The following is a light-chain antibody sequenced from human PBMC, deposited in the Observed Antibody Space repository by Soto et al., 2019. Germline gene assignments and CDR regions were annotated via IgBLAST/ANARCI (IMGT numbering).Light chain of an antibody. V-gene: IGLV2-14*01. Sequence: QPALTQPDSVSGSPGQSITLSCTGTSSDVGGYNYVSWYQQHPGKAPKLMIYEVSNRPSGVSNRFSGSKSGNTASLTISGLQAEDEADYYCSSYTSSSTLVFGTGTKVTVL. CDR3: SSYTSSSTLV. CDR2: EVS. CDR1: SSDVGGYNY. J-gene: IGLJ1*01.